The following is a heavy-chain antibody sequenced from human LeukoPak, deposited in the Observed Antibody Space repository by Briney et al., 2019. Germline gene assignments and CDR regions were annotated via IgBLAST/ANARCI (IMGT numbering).Heavy chain of an antibody. CDR3: ARAVTRTGGFDP. V-gene: IGHV4-61*01. D-gene: IGHD4-17*01. J-gene: IGHJ5*02. CDR2: IYYSGST. Sequence: SETLSLTCTVSGDSVSSGSYYWSWIRQPRGKGLEWIGYIYYSGSTNYNPSLKSRVTISVDTSKNQFSLKLSSVTAADTAVYYCARAVTRTGGFDPWGQGTLVTVSS. CDR1: GDSVSSGSYY.